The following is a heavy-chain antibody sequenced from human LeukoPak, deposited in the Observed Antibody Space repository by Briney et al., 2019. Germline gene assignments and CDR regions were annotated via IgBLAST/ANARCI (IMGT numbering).Heavy chain of an antibody. CDR2: ISYDGSNK. V-gene: IGHV3-30-3*01. D-gene: IGHD1-7*01. CDR1: GFTFSSYA. J-gene: IGHJ4*02. Sequence: GGSLRLSCAASGFTFSSYAMHWVRQAPGKGLEWVSVISYDGSNKYYADSVKGRFTISRDNSKNTLYLQMNSLRAEDTAVYYCARDRTTALDYWGQGTLVTVSS. CDR3: ARDRTTALDY.